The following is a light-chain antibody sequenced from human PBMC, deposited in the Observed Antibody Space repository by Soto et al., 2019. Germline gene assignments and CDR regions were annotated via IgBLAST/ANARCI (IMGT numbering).Light chain of an antibody. Sequence: QSVRTQPASVSGSPGQSITMSCTGTSSDVGGYNYVSWYQQHPGKVPKLMIYEVFRRPSGISDRFSGSKSGNTASLTISGLQAEDEADYYCCSYTTTSTFVFGGGTKLTVL. V-gene: IGLV2-14*03. CDR1: SSDVGGYNY. J-gene: IGLJ2*01. CDR2: EVF. CDR3: CSYTTTSTFV.